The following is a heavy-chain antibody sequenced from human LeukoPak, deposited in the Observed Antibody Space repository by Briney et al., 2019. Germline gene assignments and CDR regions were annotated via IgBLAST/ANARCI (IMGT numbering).Heavy chain of an antibody. CDR2: IYTSGST. J-gene: IGHJ4*02. CDR1: GGSISSYY. Sequence: SETLSLTCTVSGGSISSYYWSWIRQPPGKGLEWIGYIYTSGSTNYNPSLKSRVTMSVDTSKNQFSLKLSSVTAADTAVYYCARVSTGGRYDYWGQGTLVTVSS. V-gene: IGHV4-4*09. D-gene: IGHD1-14*01. CDR3: ARVSTGGRYDY.